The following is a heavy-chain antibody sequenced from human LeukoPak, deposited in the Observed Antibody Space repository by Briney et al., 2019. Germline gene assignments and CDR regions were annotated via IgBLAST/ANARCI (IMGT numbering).Heavy chain of an antibody. CDR2: ISSSSSYI. Sequence: GGSLRLPCAASGFTFSSYSMNWVRQAPGKGLEWVSSISSSSSYIYYADSVKGRFTISRDNAKNSLYLQMNSLRAEDTAVYYCARDDKYYYDSSGSPDYWGQGTLVTVSS. J-gene: IGHJ4*02. V-gene: IGHV3-21*01. D-gene: IGHD3-22*01. CDR1: GFTFSSYS. CDR3: ARDDKYYYDSSGSPDY.